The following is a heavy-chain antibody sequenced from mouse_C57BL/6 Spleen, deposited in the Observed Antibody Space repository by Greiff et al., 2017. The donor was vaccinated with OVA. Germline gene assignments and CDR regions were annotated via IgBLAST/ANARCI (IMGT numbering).Heavy chain of an antibody. D-gene: IGHD3-2*02. CDR3: ASGTAQATWGFAY. V-gene: IGHV1-80*01. CDR1: GYAFSSYW. CDR2: IYPGDGDT. J-gene: IGHJ3*01. Sequence: VKLMESGAELVKPGASVKISCKASGYAFSSYWMNWVKQRPGKGLEWIGQIYPGDGDTNYNGKFKGKATLTADKSSSTAYMQLSSLTSEDSAVYFCASGTAQATWGFAYWGQGTLVTVSA.